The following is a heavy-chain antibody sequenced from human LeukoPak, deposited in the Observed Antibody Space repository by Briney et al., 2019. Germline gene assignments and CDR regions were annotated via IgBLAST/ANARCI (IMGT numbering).Heavy chain of an antibody. D-gene: IGHD5-12*01. CDR1: GYTFTNYY. Sequence: ASVKVSCKASGYTFTNYYVHWLRQAPGQGLEWMGIINPNGGTTTYAQKFQDRLRVTRDMSPRTVYMELSGLRSEDTALYYCARGGGHGDWFDPWGQGTLVSVSS. J-gene: IGHJ5*02. V-gene: IGHV1-46*01. CDR3: ARGGGHGDWFDP. CDR2: INPNGGTT.